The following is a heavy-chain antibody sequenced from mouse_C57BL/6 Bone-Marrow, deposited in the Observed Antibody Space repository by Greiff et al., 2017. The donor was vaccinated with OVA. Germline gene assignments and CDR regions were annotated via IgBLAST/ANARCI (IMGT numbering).Heavy chain of an antibody. CDR3: TRRDYYAMDY. CDR1: GFNIKDDY. J-gene: IGHJ4*01. CDR2: IDPENGDT. V-gene: IGHV14-4*01. Sequence: VQLKESGAELVRPGASVKLSCTASGFNIKDDYMHWVKQRPEQGLEWIGWIDPENGDTEYASKFQGKATITADTSSNTAYLQLSRLTSEDTAVYYCTRRDYYAMDYWGQGTSVTVSS.